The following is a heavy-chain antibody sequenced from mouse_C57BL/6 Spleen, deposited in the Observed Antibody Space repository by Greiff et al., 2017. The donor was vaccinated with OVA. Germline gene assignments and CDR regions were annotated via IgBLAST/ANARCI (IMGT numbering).Heavy chain of an antibody. CDR1: GYSFTGYY. Sequence: EVKLQESGPELVKPGASVKISCKASGYSFTGYYMNWVKQSPEKSLEWIGEINPSTGGTTYNQKFKAKATLTVDKSSSTAYMQLKSLTSEDSAVYYCARWGGDGYYYFDYWGQGTTLTVSS. D-gene: IGHD2-3*01. CDR2: INPSTGGT. J-gene: IGHJ2*01. CDR3: ARWGGDGYYYFDY. V-gene: IGHV1-42*01.